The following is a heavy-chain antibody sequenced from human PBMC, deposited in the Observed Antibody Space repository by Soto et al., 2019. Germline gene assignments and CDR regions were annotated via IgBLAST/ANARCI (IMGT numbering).Heavy chain of an antibody. CDR1: GGTFSNYA. CDR3: AKDGGRDGYFGNWFDP. V-gene: IGHV1-69*15. Sequence: QVQLMQSGAEVKKPGSSVKVSCKASGGTFSNYAITWVRQAPGQGLEWLGRISPIFGTANYAQKFQGRVTITADESTTTADMELSSLRSDDTAVYYCAKDGGRDGYFGNWFDPWGQGTLVTVSS. D-gene: IGHD5-12*01. CDR2: ISPIFGTA. J-gene: IGHJ5*02.